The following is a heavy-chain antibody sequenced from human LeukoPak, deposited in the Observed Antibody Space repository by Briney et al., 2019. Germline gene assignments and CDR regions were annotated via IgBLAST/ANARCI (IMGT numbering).Heavy chain of an antibody. V-gene: IGHV4-30-4*01. Sequence: SQTLSLTCTVLGGSISGGVYSWTWIPFPPGKALDGLGYIYYSGSTYYNPSLKSRVTISVDTSKNQFSLKLSSVTAADTAVYYCARDSGGYCSGGSCYSDYWGQGTLVTVSS. CDR1: GGSISGGVYS. D-gene: IGHD2-15*01. CDR3: ARDSGGYCSGGSCYSDY. J-gene: IGHJ4*02. CDR2: IYYSGST.